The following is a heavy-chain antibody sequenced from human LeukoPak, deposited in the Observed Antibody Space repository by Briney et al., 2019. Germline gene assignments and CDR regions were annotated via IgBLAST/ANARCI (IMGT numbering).Heavy chain of an antibody. D-gene: IGHD2-2*01. CDR2: ISGSGGST. CDR1: GFSFSSYA. V-gene: IGHV3-23*01. CDR3: ASTIALVFSRAIGVDY. Sequence: GGSLRLSCAASGFSFSSYAMSWVRQAPGGGLEWVSAISGSGGSTYYAHSVKGRFTTSRDNSKNTPYLQMNSLRAEDRAVYYCASTIALVFSRAIGVDYWGQGTLVTVSS. J-gene: IGHJ4*02.